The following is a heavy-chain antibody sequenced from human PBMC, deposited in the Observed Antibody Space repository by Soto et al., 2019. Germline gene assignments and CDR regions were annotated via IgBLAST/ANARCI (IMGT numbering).Heavy chain of an antibody. V-gene: IGHV4-59*01. D-gene: IGHD1-26*01. J-gene: IGHJ4*02. CDR1: GGSISNYY. CDR3: ARAPIMGVTSYFDY. CDR2: IYYSGST. Sequence: SETLSLTCPVSGGSISNYYWSWIRPPPGKGLECIGYIYYSGSTNYNPSLKGRVTISVDTSKNQFSLKLSSVTAADTAVYYCARAPIMGVTSYFDYWGQGTLVTVSS.